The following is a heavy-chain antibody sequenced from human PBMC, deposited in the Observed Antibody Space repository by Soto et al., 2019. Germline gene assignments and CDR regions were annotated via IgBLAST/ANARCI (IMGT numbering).Heavy chain of an antibody. V-gene: IGHV1-46*03. CDR1: GYTFTSYY. CDR2: INPSGGST. CDR3: ARDSGYCSSTSCYGDWFDP. D-gene: IGHD2-2*03. J-gene: IGHJ5*02. Sequence: ASVKVSCKASGYTFTSYYMHWVRQAPGQGLEWMEIINPSGGSTSYAQKFQGRVTMTRDTSTSTVYMELSSLRSEDTAVYYCARDSGYCSSTSCYGDWFDPWGQGTLVTVS.